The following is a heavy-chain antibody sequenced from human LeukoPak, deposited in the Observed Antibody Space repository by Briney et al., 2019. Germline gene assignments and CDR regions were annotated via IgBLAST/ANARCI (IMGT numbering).Heavy chain of an antibody. CDR3: AKGIKLSYYYDSSGYLYYFDY. D-gene: IGHD3-22*01. J-gene: IGHJ4*02. CDR2: ISGSGGST. CDR1: GFTFSIYA. Sequence: GGSLRLSCAASGFTFSIYAMSWVRQAPGKGLEWVSAISGSGGSTYYADSVKGRFTISRDNSKNTLYLQMNSLRAEDTAVYYCAKGIKLSYYYDSSGYLYYFDYWGQGTLVTVSS. V-gene: IGHV3-23*01.